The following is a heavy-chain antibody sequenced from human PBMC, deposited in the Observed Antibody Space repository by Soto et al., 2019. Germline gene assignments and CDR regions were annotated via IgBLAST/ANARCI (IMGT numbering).Heavy chain of an antibody. D-gene: IGHD3-10*01. J-gene: IGHJ5*02. CDR3: ARIPRGYYYGSGRRNNWFDP. Sequence: GGSLRLSCAASGFTFSDYYMSWIRQAPGKGLEWVSYISSSSSYTNYADSVKGRFTISRDNAKNSLYLQMNSLRAEDTAVYYCARIPRGYYYGSGRRNNWFDPWGQGTLVTVSS. V-gene: IGHV3-11*03. CDR2: ISSSSSYT. CDR1: GFTFSDYY.